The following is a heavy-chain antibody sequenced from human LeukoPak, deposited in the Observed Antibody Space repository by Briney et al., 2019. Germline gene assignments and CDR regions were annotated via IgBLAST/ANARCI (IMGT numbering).Heavy chain of an antibody. CDR1: GFTLRSYV. V-gene: IGHV3-23*01. CDR2: ISGSGDST. J-gene: IGHJ4*02. Sequence: GGSLRLTCVASGFTLRSYVMNWVRQTPGKGLEWVSSISGSGDSTFYADSVKGRFSISRDNSKNTLYLQVNGLRTEDTAVYYCAKDRLLNCRGDCYIFDYWGQGTVVTVSS. CDR3: AKDRLLNCRGDCYIFDY. D-gene: IGHD2-21*02.